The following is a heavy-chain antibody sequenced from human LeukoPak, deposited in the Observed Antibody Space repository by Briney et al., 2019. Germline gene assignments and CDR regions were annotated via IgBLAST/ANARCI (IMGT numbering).Heavy chain of an antibody. CDR2: INPSGGST. V-gene: IGHV1-46*01. CDR3: ARDGIVPEDLYYYGMDV. Sequence: ASVKLSCKASGYTFTSYYIHWVRHAPGQGLDWMGIINPSGGSTSYAQKFQGRVTMTRDTSTSTVYMELSSLRSEDTAVYYCARDGIVPEDLYYYGMDVWGQGTTVTVSS. CDR1: GYTFTSYY. D-gene: IGHD2-8*01. J-gene: IGHJ6*02.